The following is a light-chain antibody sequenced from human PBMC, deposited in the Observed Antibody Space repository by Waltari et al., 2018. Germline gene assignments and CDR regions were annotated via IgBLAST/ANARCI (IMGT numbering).Light chain of an antibody. Sequence: QSALTQPPSASGSPGQSVTISCTGTSSDVGAYTYVSWYQQHPGKAPNFMIYEVNKRPSGVPDRCSGAKSGNTASMTISGLQAEDEADYDCFSYAGSNTFVFGTGTEVTVL. CDR3: FSYAGSNTFV. CDR2: EVN. V-gene: IGLV2-8*01. CDR1: SSDVGAYTY. J-gene: IGLJ1*01.